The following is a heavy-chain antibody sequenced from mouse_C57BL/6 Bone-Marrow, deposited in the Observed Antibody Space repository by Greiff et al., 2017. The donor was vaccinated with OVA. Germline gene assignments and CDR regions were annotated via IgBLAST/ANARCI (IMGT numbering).Heavy chain of an antibody. V-gene: IGHV5-9-1*02. Sequence: DVMLVESGEGLVKPGGSLKLSCAASGFTFSSYAMSWVRQTPEKRLEWVAYISSGGDYIYYADTVKGRFTISRDNARNTQYLKISSLKSEDTAMYYCTRMPYYYGSSYLYFDVWGTGTTVTVSS. J-gene: IGHJ1*03. CDR3: TRMPYYYGSSYLYFDV. D-gene: IGHD1-1*01. CDR2: ISSGGDYI. CDR1: GFTFSSYA.